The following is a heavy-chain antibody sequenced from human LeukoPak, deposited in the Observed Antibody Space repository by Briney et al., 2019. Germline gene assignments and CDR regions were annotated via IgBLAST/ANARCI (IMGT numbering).Heavy chain of an antibody. D-gene: IGHD5-12*01. J-gene: IGHJ3*02. CDR3: ARSDRGIVATIGDDAFDI. V-gene: IGHV1-69*04. CDR2: IIPILGIA. Sequence: SVKVSCKASGGTFSSYAISWVRQAPGQGLEWMGRIIPILGIADYAQKFQGRVTITADKSTSTAYMELSSLRSEDTAVYYCARSDRGIVATIGDDAFDIWGQGTMVTVSS. CDR1: GGTFSSYA.